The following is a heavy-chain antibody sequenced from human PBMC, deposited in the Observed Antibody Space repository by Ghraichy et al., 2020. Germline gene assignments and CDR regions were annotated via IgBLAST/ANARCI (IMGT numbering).Heavy chain of an antibody. J-gene: IGHJ4*02. D-gene: IGHD3-10*01. CDR2: TFYRSKWYS. CDR1: GDSVSSNCAT. V-gene: IGHV6-1*01. Sequence: SETLSLTCAISGDSVSSNCATWDWLRQSPSRGLEWLGRTFYRSKWYSEYAVSVKSRITINPDTSKNQFSLQLNSVTPEGTALYYCARQYIYGFDYWGQGTLVPVSS. CDR3: ARQYIYGFDY.